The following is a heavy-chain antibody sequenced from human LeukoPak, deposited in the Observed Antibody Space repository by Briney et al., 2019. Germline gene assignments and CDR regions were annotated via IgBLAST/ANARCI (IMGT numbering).Heavy chain of an antibody. CDR2: MNPNSGNT. D-gene: IGHD6-19*01. CDR1: GYTFTSYD. V-gene: IGHV1-8*01. J-gene: IGHJ6*02. Sequence: GASVKVSCKASGYTFTSYDINWVRQATGQGLEWMGWMNPNSGNTGYAQKFQGRVTMTRNTSISTAYMELSSLRSEDTAVYYCARARRYSSGRTSYYYYYGMDVWGQGTTVTVSS. CDR3: ARARRYSSGRTSYYYYYGMDV.